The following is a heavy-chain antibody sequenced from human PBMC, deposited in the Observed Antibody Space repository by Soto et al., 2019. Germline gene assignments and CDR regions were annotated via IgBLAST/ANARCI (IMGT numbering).Heavy chain of an antibody. Sequence: QVQLVESGGGVVQPGRSLILSCAASGFTFSSYAMHWVRQDPVKGLERVAVISYDGSNKYYADSVKGRFTISRDNSKNTQYLQMNSLRADDTAVYYCARCDGYYGSGSPVDYWGQGPLVTVSS. CDR2: ISYDGSNK. D-gene: IGHD3-10*01. CDR1: GFTFSSYA. J-gene: IGHJ4*02. V-gene: IGHV3-30-3*01. CDR3: ARCDGYYGSGSPVDY.